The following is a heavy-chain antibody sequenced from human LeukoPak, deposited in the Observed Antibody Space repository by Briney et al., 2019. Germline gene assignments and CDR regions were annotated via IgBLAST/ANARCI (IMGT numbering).Heavy chain of an antibody. Sequence: GGSLRLSCAASGFTFSNHAMSWVRQAPGKGLEWVSAISDSGYSTYYALSVKGRFTVSRDNSKNALYLQMDSLRAEDTAPYYCAQNRVTIFGVVEDRFDSWGQGTLVTVSS. CDR2: ISDSGYST. V-gene: IGHV3-23*01. J-gene: IGHJ5*01. CDR3: AQNRVTIFGVVEDRFDS. CDR1: GFTFSNHA. D-gene: IGHD3-3*01.